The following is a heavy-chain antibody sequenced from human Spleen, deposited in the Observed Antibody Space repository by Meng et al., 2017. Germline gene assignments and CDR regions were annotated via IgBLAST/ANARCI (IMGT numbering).Heavy chain of an antibody. V-gene: IGHV4-30-2*01. CDR3: ARQRYRGVIGY. CDR2: IFHSGRT. J-gene: IGHJ4*02. CDR1: GVSISSGGFS. D-gene: IGHD3-10*01. Sequence: QLRLKESGSGLVKPSQTLSLTCAVSGVSISSGGFSWSWIRQPPGKGLEWIGYIFHSGRTNYNPSLKSRVTISVDRTKNQFSLKLSSVTAADTAVYYCARQRYRGVIGYWGQGALVTVSS.